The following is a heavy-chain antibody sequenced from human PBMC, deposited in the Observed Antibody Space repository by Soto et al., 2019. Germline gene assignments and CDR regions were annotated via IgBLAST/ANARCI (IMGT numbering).Heavy chain of an antibody. D-gene: IGHD3-10*01. CDR2: ISGSGGST. V-gene: IGHV3-23*01. CDR1: GFTFSSYA. J-gene: IGHJ4*02. CDR3: AKDLTYGSGSRFDY. Sequence: EVQLLESGGGLVQPGGSLRLSCAASGFTFSSYAMSWVRQAPGKGLEWVSAISGSGGSTYYADSVKGRFTISSDNSKNSLYLQMNSLRAEDTAVYYCAKDLTYGSGSRFDYWGQGTLVTVSS.